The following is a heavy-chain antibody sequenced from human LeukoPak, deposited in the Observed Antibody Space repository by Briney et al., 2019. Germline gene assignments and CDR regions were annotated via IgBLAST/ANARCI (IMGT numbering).Heavy chain of an antibody. CDR2: FDPEDGET. V-gene: IGHV1-24*01. D-gene: IGHD3-16*02. Sequence: GASVNVSCKVSGYTLTELSMHWVRQAPGKGLEWMGGFDPEDGETIYAQKFQGRVTMTEDTSTDKAYMELSSLRSEDTAVYYCATANDMIKFGGVIVNVDWFDPWGQGTLVTVSS. J-gene: IGHJ5*02. CDR3: ATANDMIKFGGVIVNVDWFDP. CDR1: GYTLTELS.